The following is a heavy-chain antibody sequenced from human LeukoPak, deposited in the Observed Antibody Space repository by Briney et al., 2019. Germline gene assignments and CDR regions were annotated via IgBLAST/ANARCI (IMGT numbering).Heavy chain of an antibody. CDR2: ISYDGSNK. J-gene: IGHJ4*02. V-gene: IGHV3-30-3*01. CDR1: GFTFSSYA. Sequence: PGRSLRLSCAASGFTFSSYAMHWVRQAPGKGLEWVAVISYDGSNKYYADSVKGRFTIFRDNSKNTLYLQMNSLRAEDTAVYYCARGPYSSSSGGDYWGQGTLVTVSS. CDR3: ARGPYSSSSGGDY. D-gene: IGHD6-6*01.